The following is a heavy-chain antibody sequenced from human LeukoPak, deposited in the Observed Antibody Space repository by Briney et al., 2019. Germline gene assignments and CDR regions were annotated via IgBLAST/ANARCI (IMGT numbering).Heavy chain of an antibody. Sequence: GGSLRLSCAASGVTFSSYSMNWVRQAPGKGLEWVSSISSSSSYIYYADSVNGRFTISRDNAKNSLYLQMNSLRAEDTAVYYCARARSDYDFWSGYSYYFDYWGQGTLVTVSS. CDR2: ISSSSSYI. J-gene: IGHJ4*02. V-gene: IGHV3-21*01. CDR1: GVTFSSYS. CDR3: ARARSDYDFWSGYSYYFDY. D-gene: IGHD3-3*01.